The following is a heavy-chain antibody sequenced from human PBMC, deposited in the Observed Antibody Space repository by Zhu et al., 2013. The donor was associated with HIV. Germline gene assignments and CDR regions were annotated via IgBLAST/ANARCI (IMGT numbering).Heavy chain of an antibody. CDR2: IHPNSGGT. CDR1: GYTFTAYY. J-gene: IGHJ4*02. Sequence: QVQLVQSGAEVKKPGASVNVSCKASGYTFTAYYIHWVRRAPGQGLEWMGWIHPNSGGTNFAQKFQGRVTMARDTSIDTAYMELSRLTSDDTAFYYCARSSELWELLHGFDYWGQGSPWSPSPQ. D-gene: IGHD1-26*01. CDR3: ARSSELWELLHGFDY. V-gene: IGHV1-2*02.